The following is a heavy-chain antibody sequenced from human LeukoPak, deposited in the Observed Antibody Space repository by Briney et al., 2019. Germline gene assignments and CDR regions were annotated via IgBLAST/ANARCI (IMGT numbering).Heavy chain of an antibody. J-gene: IGHJ4*02. CDR2: INPSAGST. D-gene: IGHD3-3*01. CDR1: QYTFTTYF. CDR3: ARGGYDFSSGHYPDN. Sequence: ASVKVSCKASQYTFTTYFMHWVRRAPGQGLEWMGVINPSAGSTSYAQKFQDRVTMTRDTSTSTVYLHLSSLRSEDTAVYYCARGGYDFSSGHYPDNWGQGTLVTVSS. V-gene: IGHV1-46*01.